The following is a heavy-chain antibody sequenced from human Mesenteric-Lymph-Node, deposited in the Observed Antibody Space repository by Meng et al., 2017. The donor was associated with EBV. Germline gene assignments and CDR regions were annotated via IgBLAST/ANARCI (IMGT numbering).Heavy chain of an antibody. J-gene: IGHJ4*02. CDR1: GGSISSSSYY. Sequence: QLQLQESGPGLVKPSETLSLPCTVSGGSISSSSYYWGWIRQPPGKGLEWIGSIYYSGSTYYNPSLKSRVTISVDTSKNQFSLKLSSVTAADTAVYYCARHRRSNWNSPGDYWGQGTLVTVSS. CDR3: ARHRRSNWNSPGDY. D-gene: IGHD1-7*01. CDR2: IYYSGST. V-gene: IGHV4-39*01.